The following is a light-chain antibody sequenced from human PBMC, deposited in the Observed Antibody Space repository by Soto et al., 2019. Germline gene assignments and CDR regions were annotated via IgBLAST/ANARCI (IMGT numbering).Light chain of an antibody. Sequence: DIVMTQSPLSLPVTPGEPASISCRSSQSLLHSNGYYYLDWYLQKPGQSPQLLISLGSNRASVVPDRFSGSGSGTEFTLKISRVEAEDVGIYFCMQALQTPRTFGQGTKVEIK. J-gene: IGKJ1*01. CDR3: MQALQTPRT. V-gene: IGKV2-28*01. CDR1: QSLLHSNGYYY. CDR2: LGS.